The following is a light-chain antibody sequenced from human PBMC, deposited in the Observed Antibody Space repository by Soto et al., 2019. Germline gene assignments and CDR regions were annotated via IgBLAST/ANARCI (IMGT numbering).Light chain of an antibody. CDR2: GAS. Sequence: DIQMTQSPSSLSASVGDRVTITCRASQSINNYLSWYRQKPGKAPELLIYGASGSQSGVPSRFSGRESGTDFTLTISSLHPEDFATYYCQQNYNAPPTCGQGTKVEIK. CDR1: QSINNY. CDR3: QQNYNAPPT. V-gene: IGKV1-39*01. J-gene: IGKJ1*01.